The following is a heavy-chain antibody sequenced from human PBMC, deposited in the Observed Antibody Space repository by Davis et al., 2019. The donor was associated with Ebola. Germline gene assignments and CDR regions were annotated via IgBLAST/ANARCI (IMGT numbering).Heavy chain of an antibody. CDR1: GFTFSNYA. V-gene: IGHV3-30-3*01. D-gene: IGHD2-2*01. CDR3: VTALGMYHYHAVAV. Sequence: PGGSLRLSCAASGFTFSNYALHWVRQAPGKGLEWVAVIFYDGDRKYYADSVKGRFTISRDNSNNMLFLQMNSLTTDDTAQYYCVTALGMYHYHAVAVWGQGTTVTVSS. J-gene: IGHJ6*02. CDR2: IFYDGDRK.